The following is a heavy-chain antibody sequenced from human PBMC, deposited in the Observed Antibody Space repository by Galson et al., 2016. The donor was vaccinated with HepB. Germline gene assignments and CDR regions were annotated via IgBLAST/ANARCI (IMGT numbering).Heavy chain of an antibody. CDR3: VRRGLVRGTII. J-gene: IGHJ4*01. V-gene: IGHV4-4*02. Sequence: SETLSPTCAVSGDSITNSNWWSWVRQPPGKGLEWIGEIYHSGSTNYYPSLKSPATTSVDRSTNQFSLNLSSVTAADTAVYFGVRRGLVRGTIIWGPGTLVSVSS. D-gene: IGHD3-10*01. CDR1: GDSITNSNW. CDR2: IYHSGST.